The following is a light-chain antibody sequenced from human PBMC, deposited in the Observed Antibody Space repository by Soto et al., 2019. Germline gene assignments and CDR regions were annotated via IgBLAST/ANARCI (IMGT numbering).Light chain of an antibody. CDR3: SSYTSSGTWV. CDR2: DVS. V-gene: IGLV2-14*01. J-gene: IGLJ3*02. CDR1: SSDVGGYNY. Sequence: QSVLTQPASVSGSPGQSITISCTGTSSDVGGYNYVSWYQQHPGKAPKLMIYDVSNRPSGVSNRFSGSKSGNTASLTISGLQAEDEADYYCSSYTSSGTWVFGGGTKLTV.